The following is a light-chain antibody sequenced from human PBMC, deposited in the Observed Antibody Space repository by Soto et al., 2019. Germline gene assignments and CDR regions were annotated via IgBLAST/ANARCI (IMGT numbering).Light chain of an antibody. CDR2: DAS. CDR3: QQYGDSPRGT. J-gene: IGKJ4*01. V-gene: IGKV3D-20*01. Sequence: EVVLTQSPATLSLSPGERATLSCGASQTVSSYYLAWYQHKPGLAPRLLIYDASSRATGIPDRFRGSGSGTDFTLTISRLEPEDVAVYYCQQYGDSPRGTFGGGTKVEIK. CDR1: QTVSSYY.